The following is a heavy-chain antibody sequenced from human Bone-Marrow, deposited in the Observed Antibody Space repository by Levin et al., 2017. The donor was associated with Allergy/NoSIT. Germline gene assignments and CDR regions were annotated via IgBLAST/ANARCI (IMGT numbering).Heavy chain of an antibody. CDR1: GFTASNNY. Sequence: PGGSLRLSCAVSGFTASNNYMNWVRQAPGEGLEWVSVIYTSGSTYYADSVRGRFTISRDKSKNTLYLQMNTMRAEDTAIYYCARQRGLFAAFDIWGRGTMVTVSS. CDR2: IYTSGST. V-gene: IGHV3-66*04. CDR3: ARQRGLFAAFDI. J-gene: IGHJ3*02. D-gene: IGHD2-15*01.